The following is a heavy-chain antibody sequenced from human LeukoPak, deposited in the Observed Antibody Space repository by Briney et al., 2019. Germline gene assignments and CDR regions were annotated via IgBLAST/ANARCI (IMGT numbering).Heavy chain of an antibody. V-gene: IGHV3-30*02. CDR2: VQDDGSNK. CDR1: GFSFSNYG. CDR3: RDVFDY. Sequence: WGSLRLSCVASGFSFSNYGMHWVRQAPGKGLEWVAFVQDDGSNKYYADSVKGRFTISRDNSNNTLYLQMNSLRAEDTAVYYCRDVFDYWGQGTLVTVSS. J-gene: IGHJ4*02. D-gene: IGHD3-16*01.